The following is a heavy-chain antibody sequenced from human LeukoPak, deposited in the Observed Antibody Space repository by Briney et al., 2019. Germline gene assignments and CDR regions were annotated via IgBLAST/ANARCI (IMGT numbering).Heavy chain of an antibody. Sequence: PGGSLRLSRAASGFTFSSYGMHWVRQAPGKGLEWVAVISYDGSNKYYADSVKGRFTISRDNSKNALYLQMNSLRAEDTAVYYCAKPRGGSYYFDYWGQGTLVTVSS. D-gene: IGHD1-26*01. V-gene: IGHV3-30*18. CDR3: AKPRGGSYYFDY. CDR1: GFTFSSYG. J-gene: IGHJ4*02. CDR2: ISYDGSNK.